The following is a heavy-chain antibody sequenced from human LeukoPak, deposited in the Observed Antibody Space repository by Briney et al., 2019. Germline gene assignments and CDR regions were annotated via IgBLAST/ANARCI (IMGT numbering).Heavy chain of an antibody. V-gene: IGHV3-30*02. CDR2: IRYDGSSK. D-gene: IGHD6-13*01. CDR1: GFIFSSYG. CDR3: VKERGYRSSWRLEY. J-gene: IGHJ4*02. Sequence: PGGSLRLSCAASGFIFSSYGMYWARQAPGKGPEWLSFIRYDGSSKYYADSVKGRFTISRDNSNNTLYLQLSSLRVEDTAMYYCVKERGYRSSWRLEYWGQGTLVTVSS.